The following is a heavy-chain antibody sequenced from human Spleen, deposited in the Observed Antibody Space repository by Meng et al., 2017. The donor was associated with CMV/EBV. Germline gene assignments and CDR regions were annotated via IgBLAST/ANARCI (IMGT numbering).Heavy chain of an antibody. D-gene: IGHD2/OR15-2a*01. CDR1: GYTFTDYW. J-gene: IGHJ6*02. CDR3: ARALGYCYNTTCWHLELRYGLDV. V-gene: IGHV5-51*01. CDR2: IYTGDSDS. Sequence: GESLKISCKGFGYTFTDYWSGWVRQMPGKGLEWMGIIYTGDSDSRYGPSFQGQVTISADKSINTAYLHWSSLRASDTATYYCARALGYCYNTTCWHLELRYGLDVWGQGTTVTVSS.